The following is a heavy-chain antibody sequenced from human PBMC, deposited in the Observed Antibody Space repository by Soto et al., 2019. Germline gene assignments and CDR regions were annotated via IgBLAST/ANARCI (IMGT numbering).Heavy chain of an antibody. J-gene: IGHJ5*02. CDR2: IYPGDSDT. D-gene: IGHD2-2*01. V-gene: IGHV5-51*01. CDR3: ARCRSCGQEPPGVVVPAEGKNWFDP. CDR1: GYSFTSHC. Sequence: PGESLKISCKGSGYSFTSHCIGWVRQMPGKGLEWMGIIYPGDSDTRYSPSFQGQVTISADKSISTAYLQWSSLKASDTAMYYCARCRSCGQEPPGVVVPAEGKNWFDPWGQGTLVTVSS.